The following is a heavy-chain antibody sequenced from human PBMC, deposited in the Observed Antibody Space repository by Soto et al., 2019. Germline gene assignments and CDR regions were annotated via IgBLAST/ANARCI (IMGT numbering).Heavy chain of an antibody. Sequence: EVQLLESGGGLVQPGGSLRLSCAASGFTFSSYAMSWVRQAPGKGLEWVSAISGSGGSTYYADSVKGRFTISRDNSKNTLYLQMNSLRAEDTAVYYGAKGWGSQCCFDYWGQGTLVTVSS. J-gene: IGHJ4*02. CDR2: ISGSGGST. CDR1: GFTFSSYA. V-gene: IGHV3-23*01. CDR3: AKGWGSQCCFDY. D-gene: IGHD3-16*01.